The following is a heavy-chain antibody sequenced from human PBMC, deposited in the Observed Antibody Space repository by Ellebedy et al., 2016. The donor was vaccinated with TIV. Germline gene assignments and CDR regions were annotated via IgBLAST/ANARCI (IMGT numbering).Heavy chain of an antibody. V-gene: IGHV4-59*08. CDR2: IFHKESTDTAYT. D-gene: IGHD5-24*01. J-gene: IGHJ6*02. CDR3: ATSVGGGYNSHYHYGTDV. CDR1: GGPITSYY. Sequence: MPSETLSLTCTVSGGPITSYYWTRIRQSPGKGLEWIGYIFHKESTDTAYTDYNPSLKSRVTMSVDVSKKQVSLNLNSVTAADTAVYYCATSVGGGYNSHYHYGTDVWGQGTTVTVSS.